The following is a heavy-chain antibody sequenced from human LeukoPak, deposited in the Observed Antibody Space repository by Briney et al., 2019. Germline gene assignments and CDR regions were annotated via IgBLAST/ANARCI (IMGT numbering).Heavy chain of an antibody. V-gene: IGHV1-18*01. CDR1: GYTFPSYG. J-gene: IGHJ4*02. Sequence: GASVKVSCKASGYTFPSYGISWVRQAPGQGLEWMGWISAYNGNTNYAQKLQGRVTMTTDTSTSTAYMELRSLRSDDTAVYYCARGLKRFLEWPKTYYFDYWGQGTLVTVSS. CDR3: ARGLKRFLEWPKTYYFDY. D-gene: IGHD3-3*01. CDR2: ISAYNGNT.